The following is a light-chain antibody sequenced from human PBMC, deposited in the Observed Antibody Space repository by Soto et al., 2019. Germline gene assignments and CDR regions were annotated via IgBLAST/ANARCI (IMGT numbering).Light chain of an antibody. V-gene: IGLV2-8*01. Sequence: QSALTQPPSASGSPGQSVTISCTGTSSDVGGYNFVSWYQQHPGKAPKLMIYEVSERPSGVPDRFSGSKSGNTASLTVSGLQAEDEADYYCSSNAGSNLVVFGGGTKLTVL. CDR2: EVS. J-gene: IGLJ2*01. CDR1: SSDVGGYNF. CDR3: SSNAGSNLVV.